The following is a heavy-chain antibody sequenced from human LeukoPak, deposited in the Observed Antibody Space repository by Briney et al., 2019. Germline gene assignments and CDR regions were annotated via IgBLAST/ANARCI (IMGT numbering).Heavy chain of an antibody. Sequence: GGSLRLSCAASGFTFSSYGMHWVRQAPGKGLEWVAVIWYGGSNKYYADSVKGRFTISRENSKNTLYLQMNSLRAEDTAVYYCARDYYASSGYGLDYWGKGTLVTVSS. CDR2: IWYGGSNK. D-gene: IGHD3-22*01. CDR3: ARDYYASSGYGLDY. CDR1: GFTFSSYG. J-gene: IGHJ4*02. V-gene: IGHV3-33*01.